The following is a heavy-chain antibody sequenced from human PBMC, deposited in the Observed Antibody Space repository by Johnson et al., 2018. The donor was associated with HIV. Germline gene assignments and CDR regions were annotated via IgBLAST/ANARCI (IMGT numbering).Heavy chain of an antibody. V-gene: IGHV3-30*02. D-gene: IGHD6-6*01. Sequence: VQLVESGGGVVQPGGSLRLSCAASGFTFSSYGMHWVRQAPGKGLEWVAFIRYDGSNKYYADSVKGRFTISRDNSKNTLYLQMNSLRAEDTAVYYCARDITAARPSAFDIWGQGTMVTVSS. CDR2: IRYDGSNK. J-gene: IGHJ3*02. CDR3: ARDITAARPSAFDI. CDR1: GFTFSSYG.